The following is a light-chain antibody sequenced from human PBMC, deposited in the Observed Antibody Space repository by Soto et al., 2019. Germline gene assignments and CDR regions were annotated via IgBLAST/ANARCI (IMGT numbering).Light chain of an antibody. CDR1: NSDVGTYNF. V-gene: IGLV2-14*01. Sequence: ALTQPASVSGSPGQSITISCTGTNSDVGTYNFVSWYQQYPGKAPKLIIYEVNNRPSGVSTRFSGSKSGNTASLTISGLQAEDEADYHCSSYTRTTTLVFGGGTKLTVL. CDR2: EVN. J-gene: IGLJ2*01. CDR3: SSYTRTTTLV.